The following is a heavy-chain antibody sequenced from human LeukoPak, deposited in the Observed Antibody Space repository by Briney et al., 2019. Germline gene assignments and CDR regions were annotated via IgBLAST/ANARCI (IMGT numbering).Heavy chain of an antibody. V-gene: IGHV4-59*01. CDR1: GDSITSYY. D-gene: IGHD1-1*01. CDR3: AKWHEGQLAFDS. J-gene: IGHJ4*02. CDR2: IHYTGKN. Sequence: PSETLSLTCTVSGDSITSYYWNWVRQPPGKGLEWIGYIHYTGKNYYNPSLKSRVTMSVDMSKSQFSLKLSSVTAADTAVYYCAKWHEGQLAFDSWGQGTLVTVYS.